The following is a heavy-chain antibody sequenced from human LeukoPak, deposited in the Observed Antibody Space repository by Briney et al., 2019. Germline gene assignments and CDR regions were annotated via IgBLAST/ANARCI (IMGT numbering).Heavy chain of an antibody. CDR3: ARSGYSSSWYSPVYYYYMDV. CDR1: GFTFSSYS. D-gene: IGHD6-13*01. V-gene: IGHV3-21*04. J-gene: IGHJ6*03. Sequence: GGSLRLSCAASGFTFSSYSMNWVRQAPGKGLEWVSSISSSSSYIYYADSVKGRFTISRDNAKNSLYLQMNSLRAEDTAVYYCARSGYSSSWYSPVYYYYMDVWGKGTTVTVSS. CDR2: ISSSSSYI.